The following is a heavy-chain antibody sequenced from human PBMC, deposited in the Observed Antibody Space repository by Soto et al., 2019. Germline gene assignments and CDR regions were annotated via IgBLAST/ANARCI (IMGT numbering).Heavy chain of an antibody. Sequence: EVQLLESGGDLVQPGGSLRLSCAASGFTFTNYLMTWVRQAPGKGLEWVSSIDKRGGDTYYADSVKCRFTISRDNSKNTLYLKMNGLRAEDTALYSCAKDKYSPSWYFWGQGTLVTVSS. CDR1: GFTFTNYL. D-gene: IGHD5-12*01. CDR3: AKDKYSPSWYF. J-gene: IGHJ4*02. CDR2: IDKRGGDT. V-gene: IGHV3-23*05.